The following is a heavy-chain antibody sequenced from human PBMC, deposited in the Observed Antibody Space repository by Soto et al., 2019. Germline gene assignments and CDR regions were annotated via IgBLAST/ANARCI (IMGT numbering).Heavy chain of an antibody. CDR3: ANLPGIAAAGIRIPVDY. J-gene: IGHJ4*02. CDR2: ISYDGSNK. Sequence: GVFLRLSCAASGFTFSSYGMHWVRQAPGKGLEWVAVISYDGSNKYYADSVKGRFTISRDNSKNTLYLQMNSLRAEDTAVYYCANLPGIAAAGIRIPVDYWGQGTLVTVSS. CDR1: GFTFSSYG. V-gene: IGHV3-30*18. D-gene: IGHD6-13*01.